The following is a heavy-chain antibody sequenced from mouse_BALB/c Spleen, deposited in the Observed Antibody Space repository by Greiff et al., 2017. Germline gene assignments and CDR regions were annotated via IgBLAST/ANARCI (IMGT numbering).Heavy chain of an antibody. J-gene: IGHJ3*01. CDR2: IYPGSGST. V-gene: IGHV1-77*01. Sequence: QVQLQQSGPELVKPGASVKMSCKASGYTFTDYVISWVKQRTGQGLEWIGEIYPGSGSTYYNEKFKGKATLTADKSSNTAYMQLSSLTSEDSAVYFCARGWLRRGPLAYWGQGTLVTVSA. D-gene: IGHD2-2*01. CDR3: ARGWLRRGPLAY. CDR1: GYTFTDYV.